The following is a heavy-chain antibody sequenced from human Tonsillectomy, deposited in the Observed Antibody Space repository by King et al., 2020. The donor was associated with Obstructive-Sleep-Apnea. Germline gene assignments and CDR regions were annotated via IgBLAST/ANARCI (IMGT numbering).Heavy chain of an antibody. CDR3: ARDRTYYGSGTYYDVLDY. V-gene: IGHV3-7*01. CDR2: ITKTGGR. CDR1: GFAFSSYW. D-gene: IGHD3-10*01. Sequence: VQLVESGGGLVQPGGSLRLSCAASGFAFSSYWMTWVRQAPGKGLEWVATITKTGGRNFMWDSVKGRFTISRENAKNSLYLQMNSRRAEDTAVYYCARDRTYYGSGTYYDVLDYWGQGTLVTVSS. J-gene: IGHJ4*02.